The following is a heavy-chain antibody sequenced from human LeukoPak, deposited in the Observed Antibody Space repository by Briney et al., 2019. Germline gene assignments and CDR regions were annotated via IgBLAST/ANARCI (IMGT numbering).Heavy chain of an antibody. D-gene: IGHD6-13*01. V-gene: IGHV4-59*01. J-gene: IGHJ3*02. CDR3: ARDFGYSSSWYAADAFDI. CDR2: IYYSGST. CDR1: GCTISSYY. Sequence: SETLSLNCTGSGCTISSYYWSWIRQPPGKGLEWFGYIYYSGSTNYNPSPESRVTISVATVRNQFPLKRSSVTAAATAVYYCARDFGYSSSWYAADAFDIWGQGTMVTVSS.